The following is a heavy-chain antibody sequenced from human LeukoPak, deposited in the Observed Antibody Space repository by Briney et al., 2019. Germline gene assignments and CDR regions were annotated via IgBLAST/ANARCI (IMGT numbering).Heavy chain of an antibody. V-gene: IGHV3-21*01. CDR2: ISSSSNYI. CDR3: ARVRARYGVVVAATSDY. Sequence: GGSLRLSCAASGFTFSHYSMNWVRQAPGSGLEWVSSISSSSNYIYYADSVKGRFSISRDNAKNSVYLQMNSLRAEDTAVYYCARVRARYGVVVAATSDYWGQGTLVTVSS. D-gene: IGHD2-15*01. J-gene: IGHJ4*02. CDR1: GFTFSHYS.